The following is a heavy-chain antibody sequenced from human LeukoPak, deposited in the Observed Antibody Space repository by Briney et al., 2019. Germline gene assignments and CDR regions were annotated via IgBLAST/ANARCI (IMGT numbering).Heavy chain of an antibody. V-gene: IGHV3-23*01. D-gene: IGHD3-10*01. CDR1: GFTFSSYA. CDR3: AKDVDYYGSGSYYNLYYYYYMDV. CDR2: ISGSGGST. J-gene: IGHJ6*03. Sequence: PGGSLRLSCAASGFTFSSYAMSWVRQAPGKGGEGVSAISGSGGSTYYADSVKGRFTISRDNSKNTLYLQMNSLRAEDTAVYYCAKDVDYYGSGSYYNLYYYYYMDVWGKATTVTVSS.